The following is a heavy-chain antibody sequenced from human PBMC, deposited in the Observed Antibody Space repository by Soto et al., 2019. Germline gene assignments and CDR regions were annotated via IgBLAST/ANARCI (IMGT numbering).Heavy chain of an antibody. CDR3: VRDGTKNLRDRFEP. Sequence: PSETLSLTCNFSVASLIRYYWSWIRQPPGKGLEWIGRIYATGDTDYNPSLKSRISMSVDMSKKQFSLTLRSVTAADTAIYYCVRDGTKNLRDRFEPWGRGILVTVSS. V-gene: IGHV4-4*07. J-gene: IGHJ5*02. D-gene: IGHD1-26*01. CDR2: IYATGDT. CDR1: VASLIRYY.